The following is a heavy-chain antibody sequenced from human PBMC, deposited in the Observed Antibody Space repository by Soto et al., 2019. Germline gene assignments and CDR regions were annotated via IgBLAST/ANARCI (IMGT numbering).Heavy chain of an antibody. V-gene: IGHV3-11*05. D-gene: IGHD6-19*01. CDR1: GFTFSDYY. CDR3: ARDSSGWYRY. CDR2: ISSSRSYT. Sequence: QVQLVESGGGLVKPGGSLRLSCAASGFTFSDYYMSWIRQAPGKGLEWVSYISSSRSYTNYADSVKGRFTISRDNAKNPLYLQMNGRRGEDGAVYYCARDSSGWYRYWGQGTLVTVSS. J-gene: IGHJ4*02.